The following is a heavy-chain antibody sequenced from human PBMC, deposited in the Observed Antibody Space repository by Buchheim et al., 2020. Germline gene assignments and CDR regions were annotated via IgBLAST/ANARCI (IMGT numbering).Heavy chain of an antibody. CDR1: GYTFTSYD. CDR3: ARGQDFWSGYYGPYYYYGMDV. Sequence: QVQLVQSGAEVKKPGASVKVSCKASGYTFTSYDINWVRQATGQGLEWMGWMNPNSGNTGYAQKFQGRVTMTRNTSISTAYMELSSLRSEDTAVYYCARGQDFWSGYYGPYYYYGMDVWGQGTT. J-gene: IGHJ6*02. V-gene: IGHV1-8*01. D-gene: IGHD3-3*01. CDR2: MNPNSGNT.